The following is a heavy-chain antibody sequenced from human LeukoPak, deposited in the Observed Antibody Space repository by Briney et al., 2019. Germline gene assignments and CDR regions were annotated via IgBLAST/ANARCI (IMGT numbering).Heavy chain of an antibody. V-gene: IGHV1-2*04. CDR2: INPNSGGT. CDR3: ARGGGIYCSGGSCYNDFDY. D-gene: IGHD2-15*01. CDR1: GYTFTGYY. J-gene: IGHJ4*02. Sequence: GGSLRLSCAASGYTFTGYYMHWVRQAPGQGLEWMGWINPNSGGTNYAQKFQGWVTMTRDTSISTAYMELSRLRSDDTAVYYCARGGGIYCSGGSCYNDFDYWGQGTLVTVSS.